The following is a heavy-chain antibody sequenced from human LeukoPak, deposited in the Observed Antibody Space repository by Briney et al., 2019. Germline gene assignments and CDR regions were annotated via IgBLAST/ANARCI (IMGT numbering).Heavy chain of an antibody. CDR3: ARDFLPWSVVVPARGDAFDI. CDR1: GGSISSYY. CDR2: IYTSGST. Sequence: SETLSLTCTVSGGSISSYYWSWIRQPAGKGLEWIGRIYTSGSTNYNPSLKSRVTMSVDTSKNRFSLKLSSVTAADTAVYYCARDFLPWSVVVPARGDAFDIWGQGTMVTVSS. D-gene: IGHD2-2*01. J-gene: IGHJ3*02. V-gene: IGHV4-4*07.